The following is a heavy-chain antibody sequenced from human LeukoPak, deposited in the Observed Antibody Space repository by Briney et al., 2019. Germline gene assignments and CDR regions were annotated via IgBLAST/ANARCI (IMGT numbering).Heavy chain of an antibody. Sequence: GASVKVSCKASGGTFGSYAISWVRQAPGQGLEWMGRIIPILGIANYAQKFQGRVTITADKSTSTAYMELSSLRSEDTAVYYCARGKEDYDSSGYYYRHAFDIWGQGTMVTVSS. CDR3: ARGKEDYDSSGYYYRHAFDI. J-gene: IGHJ3*02. CDR2: IIPILGIA. CDR1: GGTFGSYA. V-gene: IGHV1-69*04. D-gene: IGHD3-22*01.